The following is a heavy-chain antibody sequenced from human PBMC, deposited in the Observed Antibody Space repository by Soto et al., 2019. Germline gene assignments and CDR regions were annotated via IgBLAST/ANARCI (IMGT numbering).Heavy chain of an antibody. CDR3: ARGGWNYCPGPFDL. Sequence: QVQLVQSGTKVKTPGASVKVSCHASGSTFTNYGINWVRQAPGQGLEWMAGISTYNGKTHHAPFVKARVTMTTDTSTRTAYMELTSLRADDTAVYYCARGGWNYCPGPFDLWGQGTMVTVSS. CDR2: ISTYNGKT. V-gene: IGHV1-18*04. CDR1: GSTFTNYG. J-gene: IGHJ3*01. D-gene: IGHD1-7*01.